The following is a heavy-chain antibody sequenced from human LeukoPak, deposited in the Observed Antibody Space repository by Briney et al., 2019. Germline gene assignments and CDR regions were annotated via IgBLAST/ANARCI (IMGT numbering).Heavy chain of an antibody. D-gene: IGHD3-10*01. CDR1: GGSFSGYY. CDR3: ARWRGGAFDM. J-gene: IGHJ3*02. CDR2: INHSGGT. Sequence: KPSETLSLTCAVYGGSFSGYYWSWIRQPPGKGLEWIGEINHSGGTNYNPSLKSRVTISVDTSKNQFSLKLTSVTAADTAVYYCARWRGGAFDMWGQGTMVTVSS. V-gene: IGHV4-34*01.